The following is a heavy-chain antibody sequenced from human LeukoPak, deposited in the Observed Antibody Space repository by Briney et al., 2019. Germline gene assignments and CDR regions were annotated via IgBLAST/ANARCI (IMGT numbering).Heavy chain of an antibody. Sequence: PSETLSLTCAVYGGSFSGYYWSWIRQPPGKGLEWIGEINHSGSTNYNPSLKSRVTISVDTSKNQFSLKLSSVTAADTAVYYCAGLVPYEDSSGYSAFDIWGQGTMVTVSS. V-gene: IGHV4-34*01. J-gene: IGHJ3*02. CDR2: INHSGST. CDR3: AGLVPYEDSSGYSAFDI. CDR1: GGSFSGYY. D-gene: IGHD3-22*01.